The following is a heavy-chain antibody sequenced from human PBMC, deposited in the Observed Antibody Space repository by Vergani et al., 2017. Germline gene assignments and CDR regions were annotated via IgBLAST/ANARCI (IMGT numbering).Heavy chain of an antibody. D-gene: IGHD2-15*01. Sequence: EVQLVESGGGLVQPGGSLRLSCAASGFTVSSNYMSWVRQAPGKGLEWVSVIYSGGSTNYADSVKGRFTISRDNSKNTLYLQMNSLRAEDTAVYYCARGGHAVVAANDNWFDPWGQGTLVTVSS. V-gene: IGHV3-66*01. CDR2: IYSGGST. CDR3: ARGGHAVVAANDNWFDP. CDR1: GFTVSSNY. J-gene: IGHJ5*02.